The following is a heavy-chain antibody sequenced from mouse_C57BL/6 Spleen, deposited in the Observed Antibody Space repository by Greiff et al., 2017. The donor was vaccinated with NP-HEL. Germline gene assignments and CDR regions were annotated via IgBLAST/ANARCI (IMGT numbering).Heavy chain of an antibody. CDR3: ARGGIPYYYGSSSDYFDY. Sequence: EVQLQQSGPELVKPGASVKMSCKASGYTFTDYNMHWVKQSHGKSLEWIGYINPNNGGTSYNQKFKGKATLTVNKSSSTAYMELRSLTSEDSAVYYCARGGIPYYYGSSSDYFDYWGQGTTLTVSS. CDR1: GYTFTDYN. CDR2: INPNNGGT. D-gene: IGHD1-1*01. V-gene: IGHV1-22*01. J-gene: IGHJ2*01.